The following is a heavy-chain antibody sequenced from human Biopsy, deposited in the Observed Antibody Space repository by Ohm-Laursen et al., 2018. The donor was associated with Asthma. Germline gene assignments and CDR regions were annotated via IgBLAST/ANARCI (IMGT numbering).Heavy chain of an antibody. CDR2: ISYDGSNK. CDR1: GFSFSDYY. Sequence: SLRLSCTASGFSFSDYYMMWIRQAPGKGLEWVAVISYDGSNKYYADSVKGRFTISRDNSKNTLYLQMNSLRAEDTAVYYCARDAWGLQKPYAYYFDYWGQGTLVTVSS. V-gene: IGHV3-30-3*01. D-gene: IGHD1-26*01. J-gene: IGHJ4*02. CDR3: ARDAWGLQKPYAYYFDY.